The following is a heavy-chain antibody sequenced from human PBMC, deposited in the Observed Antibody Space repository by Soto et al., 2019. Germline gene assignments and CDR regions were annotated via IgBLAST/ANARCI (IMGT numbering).Heavy chain of an antibody. J-gene: IGHJ6*02. V-gene: IGHV1-8*01. CDR1: GYTFTSYD. D-gene: IGHD1-26*01. Sequence: QVQLVQSGAEVKKPGASVKVSCKASGYTFTSYDINWVRQATGQGLEWMGWMNPNSGNTGYAQKVEGRVTMTRNTSISTDYMELSSLRSEDTAVYYCARALSGSSRRSFDYCYGMDVWGQGTTVTVSS. CDR2: MNPNSGNT. CDR3: ARALSGSSRRSFDYCYGMDV.